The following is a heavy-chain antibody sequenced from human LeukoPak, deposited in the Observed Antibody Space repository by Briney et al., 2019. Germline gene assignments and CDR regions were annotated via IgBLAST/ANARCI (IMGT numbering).Heavy chain of an antibody. CDR1: GFTFGDHY. Sequence: GGSLRLSCAASGFTFGDHYLAWVRQAPGKGLEWVGLIRNKAASYTKDYAASLKGRFTISRDDSKNSVYLQLSSLKTEDTAVYYCARDRYGGVDYWGQGTLVTVSS. V-gene: IGHV3-72*01. CDR3: ARDRYGGVDY. J-gene: IGHJ4*02. D-gene: IGHD4-23*01. CDR2: IRNKAASYTK.